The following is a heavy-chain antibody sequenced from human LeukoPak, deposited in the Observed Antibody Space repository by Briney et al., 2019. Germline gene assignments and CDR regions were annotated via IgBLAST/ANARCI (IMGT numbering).Heavy chain of an antibody. Sequence: GGSLRLSCAASGFTFSRYWISWVRQAPGKGLEWVANIKQDGSEKYYVDSVKGRFTISRDNAKNSLYLQMNSLRDEDTAAYYCVRVSCTNGVCYGFDYWGQGTLVTVSS. J-gene: IGHJ4*02. CDR3: VRVSCTNGVCYGFDY. CDR2: IKQDGSEK. V-gene: IGHV3-7*01. D-gene: IGHD2-8*01. CDR1: GFTFSRYW.